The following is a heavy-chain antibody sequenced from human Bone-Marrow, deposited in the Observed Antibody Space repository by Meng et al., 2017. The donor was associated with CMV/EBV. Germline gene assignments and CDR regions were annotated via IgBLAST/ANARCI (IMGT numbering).Heavy chain of an antibody. CDR3: ARDQASPYIGSAPDVDY. CDR2: ISSSGTYI. J-gene: IGHJ4*02. D-gene: IGHD6-25*01. V-gene: IGHV3-21*01. CDR1: GFTFSNYG. Sequence: GESLKISCAASGFTFSNYGMSWVRQAPGKGLEWVSSISSSGTYIYYADSLKGRFTISRDNAKNTLYLQMNSLRADDTAVYYCARDQASPYIGSAPDVDYWGQGTRVTGSS.